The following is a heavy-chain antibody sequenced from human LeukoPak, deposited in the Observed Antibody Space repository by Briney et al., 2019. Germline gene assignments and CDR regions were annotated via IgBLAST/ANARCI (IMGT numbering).Heavy chain of an antibody. J-gene: IGHJ3*02. CDR3: AKDRGGFGGQLSAFDI. Sequence: PGGSLRLSCAASGFTFSSYEMNWVRQAPGKGLEWVSYISSSGSTIYYADSVKGRFTISRDNAKNSLYLQMNSLRAEDTALYYCAKDRGGFGGQLSAFDIWGQGTMVTVSS. D-gene: IGHD3-16*01. V-gene: IGHV3-48*03. CDR2: ISSSGSTI. CDR1: GFTFSSYE.